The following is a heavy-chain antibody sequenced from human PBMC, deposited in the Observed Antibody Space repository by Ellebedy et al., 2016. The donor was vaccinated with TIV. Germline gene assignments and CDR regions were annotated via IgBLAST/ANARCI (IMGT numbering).Heavy chain of an antibody. CDR3: ARGRGSFRSSWVSDAFDI. V-gene: IGHV4-34*01. D-gene: IGHD6-13*01. Sequence: GSLRLSCAVYGGSFSGYYWSWIRQPPGKGLEWIGEINHSGSTNYNPSLKSRVTISVDTSKSQFSLKLSSVTAADTAAYYCARGRGSFRSSWVSDAFDIWGQGTMVTVSS. CDR2: INHSGST. CDR1: GGSFSGYY. J-gene: IGHJ3*02.